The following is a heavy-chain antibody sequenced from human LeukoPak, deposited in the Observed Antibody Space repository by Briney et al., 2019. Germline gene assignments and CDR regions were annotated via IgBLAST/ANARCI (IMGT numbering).Heavy chain of an antibody. Sequence: SETLSLTCAVYGGSFSGYYWSWIRQPPGKGLEWIGEINHSGSTNYNPSLKSRVTISVDTSKNQFSLKLSSVTAADTAVYYCARYHSSGPAGDEWGQGTLVTVSS. J-gene: IGHJ4*02. CDR1: GGSFSGYY. CDR2: INHSGST. CDR3: ARYHSSGPAGDE. D-gene: IGHD3-22*01. V-gene: IGHV4-34*01.